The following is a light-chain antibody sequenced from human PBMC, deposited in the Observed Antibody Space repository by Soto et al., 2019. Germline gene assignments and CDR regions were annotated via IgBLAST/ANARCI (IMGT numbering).Light chain of an antibody. CDR2: DVS. CDR1: SSDVGRYNY. V-gene: IGLV2-14*01. J-gene: IGLJ2*01. CDR3: STYTTSSYHVV. Sequence: QSALTQPASVSGSPGQSITISCTGTSSDVGRYNYVSWYQQYPGKAPKLMIYDVSNRPSAVSYRFSGSKSGYTASLTISGLHAEDDADYCCSTYTTSSYHVVFGGGTKVTVL.